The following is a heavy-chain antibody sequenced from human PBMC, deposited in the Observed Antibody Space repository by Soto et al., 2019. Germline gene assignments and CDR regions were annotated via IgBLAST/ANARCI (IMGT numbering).Heavy chain of an antibody. J-gene: IGHJ6*03. Sequence: ASVKVSCKASGFTFASSAMQWVRQARGQRLERIGWIVVGSGNTNYAQKFQERVTITRDMSTSTAYMELSSLRSEDTAVYYCAATQLERRFFNYYYYYVDVWGKGTTVTVSS. V-gene: IGHV1-58*02. CDR2: IVVGSGNT. D-gene: IGHD1-1*01. CDR1: GFTFASSA. CDR3: AATQLERRFFNYYYYYVDV.